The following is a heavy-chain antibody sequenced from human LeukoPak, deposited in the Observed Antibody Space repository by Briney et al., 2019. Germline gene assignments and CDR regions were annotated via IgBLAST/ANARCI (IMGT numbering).Heavy chain of an antibody. CDR1: GVSISSSTYY. D-gene: IGHD2-2*01. CDR3: ARLRYCSSTTCYYFDS. J-gene: IGHJ4*02. V-gene: IGHV4-39*01. CDR2: IYYSGST. Sequence: SETLSLTCTVSGVSISSSTYYWGWIRQPPGKGLEWIGRIYYSGSTFYNPSLKSRVTISVDTSKNQFSLKLSSVTAADTAVCYCARLRYCSSTTCYYFDSWGQGTLVTVSS.